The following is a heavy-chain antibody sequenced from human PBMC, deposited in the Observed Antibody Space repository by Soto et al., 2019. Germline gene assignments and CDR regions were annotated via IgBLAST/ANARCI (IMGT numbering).Heavy chain of an antibody. CDR3: ARGKFYYESTGYYSWFDP. J-gene: IGHJ5*02. CDR1: GGSIRSGDYY. D-gene: IGHD3-22*01. CDR2: VYYSGST. Sequence: PSGTLSLTCTVSGGSIRSGDYYWSWIRQPPGKGPEWIGYVYYSGSTDHNPSLKSRVTISVDTSKNQFSLKLSSVTAADTAVYYCARGKFYYESTGYYSWFDPWGQATLVTVS. V-gene: IGHV4-30-4*01.